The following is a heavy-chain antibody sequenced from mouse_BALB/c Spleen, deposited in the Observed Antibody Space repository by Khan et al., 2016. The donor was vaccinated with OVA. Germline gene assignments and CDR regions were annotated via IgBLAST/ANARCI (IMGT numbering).Heavy chain of an antibody. CDR2: FSNGGGSS. CDR3: SRPSITDYDYVMDY. Sequence: EVQLVESGGDLVQPGGSLKLSCVASGFTFRSYTMSWVRQTPEKRLEWVAFFSNGGGSSYYPDTVKGRFTISRDHAKNTLYLHMSSLNSEATSMFCCSRPSITDYDYVMDYWGQGTSVTVSS. CDR1: GFTFRSYT. D-gene: IGHD1-1*01. J-gene: IGHJ4*01. V-gene: IGHV5-12-2*01.